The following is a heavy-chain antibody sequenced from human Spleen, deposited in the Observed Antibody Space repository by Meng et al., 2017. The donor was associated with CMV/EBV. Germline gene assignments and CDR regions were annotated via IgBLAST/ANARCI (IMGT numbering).Heavy chain of an antibody. D-gene: IGHD3-9*01. CDR2: IYTDGRTT. CDR1: GFAFTSYS. Sequence: GESLKISCAASGFAFTSYSMSWVRQPPGMGLEWVAVIYTDGRTTFYGDSVKGRFTISRDNSKNTLYLQMNSLRAEDTAVYYCAKVASLISLRYSLGWFDPWGQGTLVTVSS. CDR3: AKVASLISLRYSLGWFDP. J-gene: IGHJ5*02. V-gene: IGHV3-23*03.